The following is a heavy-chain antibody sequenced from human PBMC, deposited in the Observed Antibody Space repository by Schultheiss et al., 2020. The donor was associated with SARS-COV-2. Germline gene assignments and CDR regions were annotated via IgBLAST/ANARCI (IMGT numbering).Heavy chain of an antibody. CDR3: ARDSIVGATRGWFDP. D-gene: IGHD1-26*01. CDR1: GYTFTGYY. CDR2: INPNSGGT. Sequence: ASVKVSCKASGYTFTGYYMHWVRQAPGQGLEWMGRINPNSGGTNYAQKFQGRVTMTMDTSISTAYMELSRLRSDDTAVYYCARDSIVGATRGWFDPWGQGTLVTVSS. V-gene: IGHV1-2*06. J-gene: IGHJ5*02.